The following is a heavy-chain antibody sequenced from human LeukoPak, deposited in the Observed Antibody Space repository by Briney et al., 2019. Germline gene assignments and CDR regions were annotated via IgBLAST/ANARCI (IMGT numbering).Heavy chain of an antibody. CDR3: AKVLGVAVAGTVDY. Sequence: PGGALRLSCAASGFTFSSYAMGWVRQAPGKGLEWVSAISGSGGSTYYADSVKGRFTISRDNSKNTLYLQMNSLRAEDTAVYYCAKVLGVAVAGTVDYWGQGTLVTVSS. D-gene: IGHD6-19*01. CDR2: ISGSGGST. J-gene: IGHJ4*02. V-gene: IGHV3-23*01. CDR1: GFTFSSYA.